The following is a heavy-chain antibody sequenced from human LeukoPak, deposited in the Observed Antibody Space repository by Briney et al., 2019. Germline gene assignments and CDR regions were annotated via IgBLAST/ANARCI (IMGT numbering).Heavy chain of an antibody. J-gene: IGHJ6*04. CDR3: AELGITMIGGV. D-gene: IGHD3-10*02. Sequence: GGSLRLSCAASGLTFIDYSMNWVRQAPGKGLEWVSYISTSSWTIYYADSVKGRFTISRDNAKNSLYLQMNSLRAEDTAVYYCAELGITMIGGVWGKGTTVTISS. CDR2: ISTSSWTI. CDR1: GLTFIDYS. V-gene: IGHV3-48*04.